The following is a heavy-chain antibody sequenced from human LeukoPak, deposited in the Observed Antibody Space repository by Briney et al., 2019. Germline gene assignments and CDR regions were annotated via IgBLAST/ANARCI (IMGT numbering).Heavy chain of an antibody. V-gene: IGHV3-53*01. CDR1: GFTVSSNY. J-gene: IGHJ6*02. CDR3: AKHDSMDV. D-gene: IGHD3-9*01. Sequence: GGSLRLSCAASGFTVSSNYMSWVRQAPGKGLEWVSVIYSGGSTYYADSVKGRFTISGHNSKNTLYLQMNSLRAEDTAVYYCAKHDSMDVWGQGTTVTVSS. CDR2: IYSGGST.